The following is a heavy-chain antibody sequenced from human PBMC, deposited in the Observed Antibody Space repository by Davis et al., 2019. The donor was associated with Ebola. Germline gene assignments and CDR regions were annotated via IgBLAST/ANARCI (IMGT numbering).Heavy chain of an antibody. D-gene: IGHD3-10*01. CDR3: ARSYYGGDYFDY. CDR1: GFTFDDYT. CDR2: ISWDGGST. Sequence: GESLKISCAASGFTFDDYTMHWVRQAPGKGLEWVSLISWDGGSTYYADSVKGRFTISRDNSKNTVYLQMDSLRVEDTAMYYCARSYYGGDYFDYWGQGTLVTVSS. J-gene: IGHJ4*02. V-gene: IGHV3-43*01.